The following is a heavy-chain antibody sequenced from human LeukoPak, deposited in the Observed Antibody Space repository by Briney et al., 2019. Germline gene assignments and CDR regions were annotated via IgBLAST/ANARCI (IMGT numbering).Heavy chain of an antibody. V-gene: IGHV4-34*01. J-gene: IGHJ4*02. CDR2: INHSGST. CDR3: ARGPDDYIWGSYRYTRTIPFDY. CDR1: GGSFSGYY. Sequence: PSETLSLTCAVYGGSFSGYYWSWIRQPPGKGLEWIGEINHSGSTNYNPSLKSRVTISVDTSKNQFSLKLSSVTAADTAVYYCARGPDDYIWGSYRYTRTIPFDYWGQGTLVTVSS. D-gene: IGHD3-16*02.